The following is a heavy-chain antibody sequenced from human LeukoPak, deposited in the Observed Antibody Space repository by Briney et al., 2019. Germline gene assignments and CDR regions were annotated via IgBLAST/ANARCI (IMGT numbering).Heavy chain of an antibody. CDR1: GFTFSSYW. D-gene: IGHD6-13*01. CDR2: INSDGSST. V-gene: IGHV3-74*01. Sequence: PGGSLRLSCAASGFTFSSYWMHWVRQAPGKRLVWVSRINSDGSSTSYADSVKGRFTISRDNSKNTLFLQMNSLRAEDTAVYYCARGGYSSSWYHFDYWGQGTLVTVSS. CDR3: ARGGYSSSWYHFDY. J-gene: IGHJ4*02.